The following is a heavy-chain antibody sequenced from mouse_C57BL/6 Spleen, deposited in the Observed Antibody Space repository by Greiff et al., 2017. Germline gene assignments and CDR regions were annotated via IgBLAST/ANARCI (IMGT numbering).Heavy chain of an antibody. D-gene: IGHD2-2*01. CDR3: ARSGYRYAMDY. CDR2: IFPGSGST. CDR1: GYTFTDYY. J-gene: IGHJ4*01. Sequence: VQLQQSGPELVKPGASVKISCKASGYTFTDYYINWVKQRPGQGLEWIGWIFPGSGSTYYNEKFKGKATLTVDKSSRTAYMLLSSLTSEDSAVYFCARSGYRYAMDYWGQGTSVTVSS. V-gene: IGHV1-75*01.